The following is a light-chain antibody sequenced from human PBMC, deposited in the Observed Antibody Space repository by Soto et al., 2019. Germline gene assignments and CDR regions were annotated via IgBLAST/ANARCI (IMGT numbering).Light chain of an antibody. CDR3: QQYDNWPLT. CDR2: GAS. CDR1: QSINNN. Sequence: EVVMTQSPATLSVSPGERATHSCRASQSINNNLACYQRNPGQAPRLLIYGASTRATGIPARFSGSGSGTEFTLTISSLQSEDFAAYFCQQYDNWPLTFGGGTKV. J-gene: IGKJ4*01. V-gene: IGKV3-15*01.